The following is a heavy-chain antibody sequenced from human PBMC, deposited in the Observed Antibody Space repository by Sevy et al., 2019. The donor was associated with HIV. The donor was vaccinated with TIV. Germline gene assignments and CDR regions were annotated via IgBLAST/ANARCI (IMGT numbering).Heavy chain of an antibody. V-gene: IGHV3-23*01. Sequence: GGSLRLSCAASGFSLSNYAMSWVRQAPGKGLEWISTKTGSAGVTYYADSVKGRFTISRDNAKNTLYLQLNRLGAEDTAVYYCTRGDPIVPPAGYYYHMDVWGKGTTVTVSS. CDR1: GFSLSNYA. CDR2: KTGSAGVT. CDR3: TRGDPIVPPAGYYYHMDV. J-gene: IGHJ6*03. D-gene: IGHD1-26*01.